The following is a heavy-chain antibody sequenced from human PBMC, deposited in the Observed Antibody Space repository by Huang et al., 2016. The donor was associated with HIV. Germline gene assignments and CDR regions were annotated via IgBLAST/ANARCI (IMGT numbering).Heavy chain of an antibody. Sequence: QVQLVQSGAEVKKPGASVKVSCKTSGYTFTSYSIHWVRQAPGQGLEWMGNINPDVYSTSYAPKFQGRVTMTRDTSTSTVYMELSSLRSEDTAMYYCAREGQGYAMDVWGQGTTVTVSS. CDR3: AREGQGYAMDV. CDR2: INPDVYST. V-gene: IGHV1-46*01. J-gene: IGHJ6*02. CDR1: GYTFTSYS.